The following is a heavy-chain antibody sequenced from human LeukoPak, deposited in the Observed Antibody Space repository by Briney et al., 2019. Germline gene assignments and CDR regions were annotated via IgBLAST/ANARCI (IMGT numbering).Heavy chain of an antibody. D-gene: IGHD3-3*01. J-gene: IGHJ3*02. CDR1: GYSISSGYY. Sequence: ASETLSLTCAVSGYSISSGYYWGWIRQPPGKGLEWIGYIYYSGSTNYNPSLKSRVTISVDTSKNQFSLKLSSVTAADTAVYYCARAPFRITIFGVVMAPFDIWGQGTMVTVSS. V-gene: IGHV4-61*01. CDR3: ARAPFRITIFGVVMAPFDI. CDR2: IYYSGST.